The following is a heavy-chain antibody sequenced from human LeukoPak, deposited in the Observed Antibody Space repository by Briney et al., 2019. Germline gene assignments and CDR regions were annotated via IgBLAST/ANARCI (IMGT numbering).Heavy chain of an antibody. J-gene: IGHJ4*02. CDR1: GFTFNNYG. V-gene: IGHV3-30*03. D-gene: IGHD3-22*01. CDR2: ISYDGSNK. CDR3: ARDLGSSGYYEYYFDY. Sequence: GGSLRLSCAASGFTFNNYGMHWVRQAPGKGLEWVAVISYDGSNKYYADSVKGRFTISRDNSKNTLYLQMNSLRAEDTAVYYCARDLGSSGYYEYYFDYWGQGTLVTVSS.